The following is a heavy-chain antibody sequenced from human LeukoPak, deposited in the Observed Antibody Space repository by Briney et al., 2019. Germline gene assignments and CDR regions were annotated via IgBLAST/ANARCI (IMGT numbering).Heavy chain of an antibody. CDR1: GGSISSGSYY. Sequence: PSETLSLTCTVSGGSISSGSYYWSWIRQPAGKGLEWIGRIYTSGSTNYNPSLKSRVTISVDTSKNQFSLKLSSVTAADTAVYYCARDDYYDSSGYYVDYWGQGTLVTVSS. D-gene: IGHD3-22*01. V-gene: IGHV4-61*02. J-gene: IGHJ4*02. CDR2: IYTSGST. CDR3: ARDDYYDSSGYYVDY.